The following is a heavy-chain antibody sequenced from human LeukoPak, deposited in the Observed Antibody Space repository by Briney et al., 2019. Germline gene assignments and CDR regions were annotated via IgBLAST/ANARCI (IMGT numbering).Heavy chain of an antibody. CDR1: GFSLSTSGVG. Sequence: SGPTLVNPTQTLTLTCTFSGFSLSTSGVGVGWIRQPPGKALEWLALIYWDDDKRYSPSLKSRLTITKDTSKNQVVLTMTNMDPVDTATYYCAHRPELLYCSGGSCTTYFDCWGQGTLVTVSS. V-gene: IGHV2-5*02. CDR2: IYWDDDK. D-gene: IGHD2-15*01. J-gene: IGHJ4*02. CDR3: AHRPELLYCSGGSCTTYFDC.